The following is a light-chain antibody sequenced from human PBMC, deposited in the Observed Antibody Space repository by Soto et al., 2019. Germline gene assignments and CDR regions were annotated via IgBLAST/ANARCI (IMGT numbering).Light chain of an antibody. CDR3: QHHDSSPTWT. J-gene: IGKJ1*01. Sequence: EILITQSPATLSVSPWERATLSCRASQSVGRNLAWYQQKRGQAPRLLIYDASTRATGIPDRFSGSGSGTDFTLTISRLETEDFAVYYCQHHDSSPTWTVGKGTKGDIK. CDR2: DAS. V-gene: IGKV3D-15*01. CDR1: QSVGRN.